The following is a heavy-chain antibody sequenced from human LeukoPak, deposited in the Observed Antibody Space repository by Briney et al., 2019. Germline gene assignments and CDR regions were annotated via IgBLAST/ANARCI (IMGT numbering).Heavy chain of an antibody. CDR1: VGSIKGGGFF. CDR2: ICYSGST. J-gene: IGHJ3*02. D-gene: IGHD5-18*01. V-gene: IGHV4-31*03. Sequence: SEPLSLPCSVCVGSIKGGGFFGKWGPRHPGEGLLWIGHICYSGSTSYNPSVKSRVTIAVDTSKNQYSLKLTYVPAADTAMYYCARYHGRSYNYGSDALDIWGQGSLVIVSA. CDR3: ARYHGRSYNYGSDALDI.